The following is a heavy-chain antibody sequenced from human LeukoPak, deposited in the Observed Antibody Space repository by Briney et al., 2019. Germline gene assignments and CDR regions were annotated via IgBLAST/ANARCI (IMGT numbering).Heavy chain of an antibody. V-gene: IGHV3-23*01. Sequence: GGSLRLSCSASGFNFNYFAMSWIRQAPGKGLEWVSTIGDSGSGGYYADSVRGRFTISRDNSKNIVYLQMHSLRVDDSAVYYCSRIKYGGNSGYHFDYWGQGTLVTVSS. CDR3: SRIKYGGNSGYHFDY. CDR2: IGDSGSGG. CDR1: GFNFNYFA. J-gene: IGHJ4*02. D-gene: IGHD4-23*01.